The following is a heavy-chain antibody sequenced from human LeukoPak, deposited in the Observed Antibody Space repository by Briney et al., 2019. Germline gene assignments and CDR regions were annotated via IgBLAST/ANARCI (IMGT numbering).Heavy chain of an antibody. CDR2: ISSSGSTI. Sequence: GGSLRLSCAASGFTVSSNYMSWVRQAPGKGLEWVSYISSSGSTIYYADSVKGRFTISRDNAKNSLYLQMNSLRAEDTAVYYFWELGFTIVRGGWGKGTTVTISS. J-gene: IGHJ6*04. CDR3: WELGFTIVRGG. D-gene: IGHD3-10*01. V-gene: IGHV3-11*04. CDR1: GFTVSSNY.